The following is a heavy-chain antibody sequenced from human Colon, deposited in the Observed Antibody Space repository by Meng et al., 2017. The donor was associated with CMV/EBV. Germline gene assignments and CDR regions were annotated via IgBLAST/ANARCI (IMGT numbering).Heavy chain of an antibody. V-gene: IGHV3-49*04. CDR1: GFTFGDYG. Sequence: GGSLRLSCTASGFTFGDYGMSWVRQAPGKGLEWVGFIRRKIIGGTTEYAASVKGRFIISRDDSKSIAYHQMDSLKTEDTAVYYCIRGATRFDYWGQGTLVTVSS. CDR2: IRRKIIGGTT. D-gene: IGHD1-1*01. J-gene: IGHJ4*02. CDR3: IRGATRFDY.